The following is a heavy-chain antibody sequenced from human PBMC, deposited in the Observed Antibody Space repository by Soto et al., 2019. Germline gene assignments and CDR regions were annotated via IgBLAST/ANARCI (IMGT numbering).Heavy chain of an antibody. CDR3: ARQNWNYGGMDV. CDR2: IDPSDSYT. V-gene: IGHV5-10-1*01. D-gene: IGHD1-1*01. J-gene: IGHJ6*02. Sequence: PGESLKISCKGSGYSFTSYWISWVRQMPGKGLEWMGMIDPSDSYTNYSPSFQGHVTTSADKSISTAYPQWSSLKASDTAMYYCARQNWNYGGMDVWGQGTTVTVSS. CDR1: GYSFTSYW.